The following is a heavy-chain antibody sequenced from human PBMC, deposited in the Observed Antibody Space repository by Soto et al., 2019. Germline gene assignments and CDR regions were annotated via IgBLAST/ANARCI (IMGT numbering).Heavy chain of an antibody. V-gene: IGHV4-31*03. CDR3: ASLSLTVADTHNWFDP. Sequence: PSETLSLTCTVSGCSISSGGYDWSWIRQHPGKGLEWIGYIYYSGSTYYNPSLKSRVTISVDTSKNQFSLKLSSVTAADTAVYYCASLSLTVADTHNWFDPWGQGTLVTVSS. D-gene: IGHD6-19*01. CDR2: IYYSGST. J-gene: IGHJ5*02. CDR1: GCSISSGGYD.